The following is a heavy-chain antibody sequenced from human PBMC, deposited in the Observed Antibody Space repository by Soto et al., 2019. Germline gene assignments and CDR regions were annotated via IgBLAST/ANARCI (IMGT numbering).Heavy chain of an antibody. Sequence: QVQLQESGPGLVKPSQTLSLTCTVSGGSISSGDYYWSWIRQPPGKGLEWIGYIDYSGSTYFNPSLRSRLTISVDTYKNQFSLKRSCVTAAGTAVYYCARGGRTIFGRYFDYWGQGTLVTVSS. V-gene: IGHV4-30-4*01. CDR3: ARGGRTIFGRYFDY. J-gene: IGHJ4*02. D-gene: IGHD3-3*01. CDR1: GGSISSGDYY. CDR2: IDYSGST.